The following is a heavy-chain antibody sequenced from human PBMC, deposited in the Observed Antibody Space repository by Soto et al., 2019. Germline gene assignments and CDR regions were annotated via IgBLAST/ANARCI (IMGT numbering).Heavy chain of an antibody. J-gene: IGHJ4*02. CDR2: ISGYNGNT. V-gene: IGHV1-18*01. D-gene: IGHD3-22*01. Sequence: ASVKVSCKASGYTFTNYGFSWVRQAPGQGLEWMGWISGYNGNTNYAERLQGRVTMTTDTSTSTAYMELKSLRYDDTAVYYCARAAVNYDSSGYCYFDYWGQGTLVTVSS. CDR1: GYTFTNYG. CDR3: ARAAVNYDSSGYCYFDY.